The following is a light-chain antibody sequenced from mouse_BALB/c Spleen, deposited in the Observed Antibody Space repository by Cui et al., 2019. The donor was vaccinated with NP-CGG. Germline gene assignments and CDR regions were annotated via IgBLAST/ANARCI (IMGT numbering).Light chain of an antibody. V-gene: IGLV1*01. CDR3: ALWYSNHWV. CDR2: GTN. Sequence: QAVVTQESALTTSPGETVPLTCRSSTGAVTSSHYANWVQEKPDHLFTGLIGGTNNRVPGVPARFSGSLIGDKAALTITGAQTEDEAIYFCALWYSNHWVFGGGTKLTVL. J-gene: IGLJ1*01. CDR1: TGAVTSSHY.